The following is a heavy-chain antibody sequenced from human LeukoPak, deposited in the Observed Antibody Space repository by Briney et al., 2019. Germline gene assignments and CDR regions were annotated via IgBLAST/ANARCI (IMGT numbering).Heavy chain of an antibody. CDR3: AKDHCTSTSCFAGFDS. CDR2: IIDTGRGT. D-gene: IGHD2-2*01. J-gene: IGHJ4*02. V-gene: IGHV3-23*01. CDR1: GFTFSSYG. Sequence: GGSLRLSCAASGFTFSSYGMSWVRQAPGKGLEWVSGIIDTGRGTFYIDSVKGRFSISRDNSKNTLYLQMHSLRAEDTAIYYCAKDHCTSTSCFAGFDSWGQGTLVTVSS.